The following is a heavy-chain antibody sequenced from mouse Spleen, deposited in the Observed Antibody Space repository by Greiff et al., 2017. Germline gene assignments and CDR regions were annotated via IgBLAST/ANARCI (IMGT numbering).Heavy chain of an antibody. V-gene: IGHV1S81*02. CDR1: GYTFTSYW. Sequence: QVQLKQPGAELVKPGASVKLSCKASGYTFTSYWMHWVKQRPGQGLEWIGEINPSNGRTNYNEKFKSKATLTVDKSSSTAYMELRSLTSEDSAVYYCTRCYYSYDEGYAMDYWGQGTTLTVSS. CDR2: INPSNGRT. J-gene: IGHJ2*01. D-gene: IGHD2-12*01. CDR3: TRCYYSYDEGYAMDY.